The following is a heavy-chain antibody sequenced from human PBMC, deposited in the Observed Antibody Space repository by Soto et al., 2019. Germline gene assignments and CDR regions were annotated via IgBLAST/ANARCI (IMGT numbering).Heavy chain of an antibody. CDR3: ARGTDVVVVTAIDY. Sequence: QVQLVQSGAEVKKPGASVKVSCKASGYTFTNYDINWVRQATGQGLEWRGWMNPNSGNTDYAQNFQGRAARPRDTSISTASIELSGLTSEDTAVYYCARGTDVVVVTAIDYWGQGTLVTVSS. D-gene: IGHD2-21*02. J-gene: IGHJ4*02. CDR2: MNPNSGNT. V-gene: IGHV1-8*01. CDR1: GYTFTNYD.